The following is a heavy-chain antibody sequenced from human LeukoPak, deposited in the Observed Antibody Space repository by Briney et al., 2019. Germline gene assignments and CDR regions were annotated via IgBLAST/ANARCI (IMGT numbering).Heavy chain of an antibody. V-gene: IGHV4-34*01. J-gene: IGHJ4*02. Sequence: SETLSLTCAVYGGSFSGYYWSWIRQPPGKGLEWIGEINHSGSTNYNPSLKSRVTISVDTSKNQFSLKPSSVTAADTAVYYCARVPSTSSFGGVIVYYFDYWGQGTLVTVSS. D-gene: IGHD3-16*02. CDR3: ARVPSTSSFGGVIVYYFDY. CDR2: INHSGST. CDR1: GGSFSGYY.